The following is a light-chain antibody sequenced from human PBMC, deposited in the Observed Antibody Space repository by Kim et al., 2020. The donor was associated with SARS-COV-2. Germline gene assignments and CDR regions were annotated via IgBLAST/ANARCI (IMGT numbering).Light chain of an antibody. CDR1: QDIRND. CDR2: GAS. J-gene: IGKJ5*01. V-gene: IGKV1-17*01. CDR3: LQHNTYPIP. Sequence: DIQMTQSPSSLSASVGDRVIITCRSSQDIRNDLGWYQQNPGGAPKRLIYGASSLQSGVPSRFSGSGSGTEFTLTISSLQPEDFATYFCLQHNTYPIPFGQGTRLEIK.